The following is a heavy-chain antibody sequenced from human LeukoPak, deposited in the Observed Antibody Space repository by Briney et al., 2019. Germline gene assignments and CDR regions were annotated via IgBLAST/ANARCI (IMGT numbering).Heavy chain of an antibody. CDR1: GFTFRNHG. J-gene: IGHJ4*02. Sequence: GGSLRLSCTASGFTFRNHGMNWVRQAPGKGLEWVSSISGSGGSTYYADSVKGRFTISRDNSNNTLYLQMNSLRAEDTAVYYCARGHTRITMLRGSRSAYYFDYWGQGTLVTVSS. CDR3: ARGHTRITMLRGSRSAYYFDY. CDR2: ISGSGGST. V-gene: IGHV3-23*01. D-gene: IGHD3-10*01.